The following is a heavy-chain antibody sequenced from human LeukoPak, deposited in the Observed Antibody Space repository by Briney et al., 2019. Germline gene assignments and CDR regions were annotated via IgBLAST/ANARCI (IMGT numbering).Heavy chain of an antibody. Sequence: SETLSLTCTVSGGSISSSSYYWGWIRQTPGKGLEWIGEINHRGVTIYNPSLKSRVTISEDTSENQFSLQLSSVTAADTAVYYCARGPGRYNNGWFVYWGQGTLVTVSA. CDR2: INHRGVT. CDR1: GGSISSSSYY. J-gene: IGHJ4*02. D-gene: IGHD6-19*01. V-gene: IGHV4-39*01. CDR3: ARGPGRYNNGWFVY.